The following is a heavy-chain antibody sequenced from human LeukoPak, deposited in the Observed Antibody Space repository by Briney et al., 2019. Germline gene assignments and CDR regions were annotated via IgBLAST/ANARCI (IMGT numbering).Heavy chain of an antibody. J-gene: IGHJ4*02. V-gene: IGHV1-69*04. CDR1: GGTFSSYA. Sequence: SVTVSCKASGGTFSSYAISWVRQAPGQGLEWMGRIIPILGIANYAQKFQGRVTITADKSTSTAYMELSSLRSEDTAVYYCARDPNSSGWFGSEIDYWGQGTLVTVSS. D-gene: IGHD6-19*01. CDR3: ARDPNSSGWFGSEIDY. CDR2: IIPILGIA.